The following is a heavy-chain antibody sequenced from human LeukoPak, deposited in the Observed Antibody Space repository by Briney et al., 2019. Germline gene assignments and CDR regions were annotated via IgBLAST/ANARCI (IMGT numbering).Heavy chain of an antibody. CDR3: ARAIRYCSGGSCYSVIDY. V-gene: IGHV4-59*01. Sequence: PSETLSLTCSFSGDSISTYFWSWIRQPPGKGLEWIGYIYYSGSTNYNPSLKSRVTISVDTSKNQFSLKLSSVTAADTAVYYCARAIRYCSGGSCYSVIDYWGQGTLVTVSS. J-gene: IGHJ4*02. D-gene: IGHD2-15*01. CDR2: IYYSGST. CDR1: GDSISTYF.